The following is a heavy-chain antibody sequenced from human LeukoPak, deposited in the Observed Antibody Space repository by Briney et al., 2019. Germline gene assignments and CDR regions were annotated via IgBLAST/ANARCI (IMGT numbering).Heavy chain of an antibody. CDR3: ARGGNYWPQWWCDL. Sequence: SETLSLTCTVSGGSISTYYWSWIRQPPGKGLEWIGYIYYTGSTSYNPSLKSRVTMSLDASKNQFSLELNSVTPADTAVYYCARGGNYWPQWWCDLWGRGTLVSVSS. D-gene: IGHD1-26*01. J-gene: IGHJ5*02. CDR1: GGSISTYY. CDR2: IYYTGST. V-gene: IGHV4-59*01.